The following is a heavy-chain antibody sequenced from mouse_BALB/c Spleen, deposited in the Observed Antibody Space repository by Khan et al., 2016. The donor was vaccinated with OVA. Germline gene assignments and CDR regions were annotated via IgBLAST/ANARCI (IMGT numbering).Heavy chain of an antibody. CDR1: GYTFSSYW. Sequence: QVQLQQPGAELVKPGASVKLSCKASGYTFSSYWMHWVKQRPGQGLEWIGEIDPSDSHTNYNQKFKGKATLHVDKSSSTAYMHLRSLTSEDSAVEYCARAYYYGSSTWFAYWGQGTLVTVAA. D-gene: IGHD1-1*01. CDR3: ARAYYYGSSTWFAY. J-gene: IGHJ3*01. V-gene: IGHV1-69*02. CDR2: IDPSDSHT.